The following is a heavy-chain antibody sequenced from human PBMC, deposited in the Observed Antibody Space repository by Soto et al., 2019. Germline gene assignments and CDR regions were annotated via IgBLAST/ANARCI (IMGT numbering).Heavy chain of an antibody. D-gene: IGHD2-15*01. J-gene: IGHJ4*02. CDR1: GGSISSYY. Sequence: QVQLQESGPGLVKPSETLSLTCTVSGGSISSYYWSWIRQPPGKGLEWIGYIYYSGSTNYNPSLKSRVTISGDTTKNQFPLKLSPVTAADAGVYYCARRYGGNLDYWGQGTLVTVSS. CDR2: IYYSGST. V-gene: IGHV4-59*08. CDR3: ARRYGGNLDY.